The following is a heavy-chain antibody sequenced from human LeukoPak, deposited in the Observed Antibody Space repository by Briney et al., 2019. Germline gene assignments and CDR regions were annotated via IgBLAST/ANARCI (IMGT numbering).Heavy chain of an antibody. CDR3: GDLGYTD. CDR1: GTTFTSAW. V-gene: IGHV3-7*01. Sequence: GGSLRLFCTASGTTFTSAWMSWVRQAPGKGLEWVATIRSDASYKHYVDSVRGRFTISRDNAKNSLYLEMSALRVEDTAVYSCGDLGYTDCGQGTLVTVSS. CDR2: IRSDASYK. J-gene: IGHJ4*02. D-gene: IGHD5-18*01.